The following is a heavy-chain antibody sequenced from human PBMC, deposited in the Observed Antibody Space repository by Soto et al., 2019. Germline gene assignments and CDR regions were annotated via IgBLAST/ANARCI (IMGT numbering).Heavy chain of an antibody. D-gene: IGHD2-15*01. Sequence: GGSLRLSCAASGFTFSSYAMSWVRQAPGKGLEWVSAISGSGGSTYYADSVKGRFTISRDNSKNTLYLQMNSLRAEDTAVYYCAKPYCSGGSCYYYFDYWGQGTLVTVSS. V-gene: IGHV3-23*01. CDR2: ISGSGGST. CDR1: GFTFSSYA. J-gene: IGHJ4*02. CDR3: AKPYCSGGSCYYYFDY.